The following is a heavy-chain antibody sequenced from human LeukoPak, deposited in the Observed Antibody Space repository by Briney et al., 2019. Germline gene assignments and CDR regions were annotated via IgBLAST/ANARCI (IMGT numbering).Heavy chain of an antibody. V-gene: IGHV4-4*07. CDR1: GASISGDY. Sequence: PSETLSLTCTVSGASISGDYWSWIRQPAGKGLEWIGRVYTSGSTNYNPSLKSRVTVSVDTSKNQFSLKLSSVTAADTAVYYCARGGSAAAGTVVLSGSAFGTWGLGTLVNVSS. J-gene: IGHJ4*03. D-gene: IGHD6-13*01. CDR2: VYTSGST. CDR3: ARGGSAAAGTVVLSGSAFGT.